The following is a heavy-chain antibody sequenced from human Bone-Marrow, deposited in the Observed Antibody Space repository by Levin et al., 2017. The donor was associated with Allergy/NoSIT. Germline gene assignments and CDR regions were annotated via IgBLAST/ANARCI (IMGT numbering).Heavy chain of an antibody. J-gene: IGHJ4*02. Sequence: ASVKVSCKASGYTFTGYYLDWVRQAPGQGLEWMGCINPNGGGTTYSPRFQGRVTMTTDTSISTAYMELTRLRSDDTAFYYCAKRGRWRIFDNWGQGSLVSVSS. CDR2: INPNGGGT. CDR3: AKRGRWRIFDN. CDR1: GYTFTGYY. D-gene: IGHD2-8*02. V-gene: IGHV1-2*02.